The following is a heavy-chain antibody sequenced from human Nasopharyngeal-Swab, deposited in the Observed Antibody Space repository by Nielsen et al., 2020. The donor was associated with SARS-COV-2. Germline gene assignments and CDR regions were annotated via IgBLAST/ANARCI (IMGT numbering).Heavy chain of an antibody. CDR3: AAALYYYDSSGYYGGDY. D-gene: IGHD3-22*01. Sequence: SVKVSCKASGFTFTNSAVQWVRQARGQRLEWIGWIVVGSGNTNYAQKFQERVTITRDMSTSTAYMELSSLRSEDTAVYYCAAALYYYDSSGYYGGDYWGQGTLVTVSS. J-gene: IGHJ4*02. CDR1: GFTFTNSA. V-gene: IGHV1-58*01. CDR2: IVVGSGNT.